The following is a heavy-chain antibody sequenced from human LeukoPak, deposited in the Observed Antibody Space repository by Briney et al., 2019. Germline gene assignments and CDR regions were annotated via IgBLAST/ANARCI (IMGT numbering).Heavy chain of an antibody. CDR1: GYTFTGYY. CDR2: INPNSGGT. Sequence: GASVKVSCKASGYTFTGYYMHWVRQAPGQGLEWMGWINPNSGGTNYAQKFQGRVTMTRDTSISTAYMELSRLRSDDTAVYYCARVDLMATILFGVKGYFDYWGQGTLVTVSS. D-gene: IGHD5-24*01. V-gene: IGHV1-2*02. J-gene: IGHJ4*02. CDR3: ARVDLMATILFGVKGYFDY.